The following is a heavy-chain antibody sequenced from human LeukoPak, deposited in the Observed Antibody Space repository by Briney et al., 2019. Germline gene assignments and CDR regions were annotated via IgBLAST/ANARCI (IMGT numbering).Heavy chain of an antibody. V-gene: IGHV4-34*01. CDR2: INHSGST. CDR1: GGSFSGYY. J-gene: IGHJ4*02. Sequence: SETLSLTCAVYGGSFSGYYWSWIRQPPGKGLEWIGEINHSGSTNYNPSLKSRVTISVDTSKNQFSLKLSSVTAADTAVYYCARYLYSSRLRPQYYFDYWGQGTLVTVSS. CDR3: ARYLYSSRLRPQYYFDY. D-gene: IGHD6-13*01.